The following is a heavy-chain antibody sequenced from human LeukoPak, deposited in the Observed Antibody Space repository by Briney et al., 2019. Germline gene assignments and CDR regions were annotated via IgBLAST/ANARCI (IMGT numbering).Heavy chain of an antibody. Sequence: PSETLSLTCTVSGVSISSITDYWGWIRQPPGKGLEWIGGMTSSGSAYYNPSLKSRVTISVDTSKNQFSLKLSSVTAADTAVYYCARGLPGAYYYYYYMDVWGKGTTVTVSS. D-gene: IGHD7-27*01. V-gene: IGHV4-39*07. J-gene: IGHJ6*03. CDR1: GVSISSITDY. CDR2: MTSSGSA. CDR3: ARGLPGAYYYYYYMDV.